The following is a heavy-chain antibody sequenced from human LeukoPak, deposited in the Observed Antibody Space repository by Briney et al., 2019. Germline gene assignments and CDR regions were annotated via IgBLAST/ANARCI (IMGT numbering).Heavy chain of an antibody. CDR2: ISPSGNT. CDR3: ARRVRSADYRLDY. D-gene: IGHD4-11*01. J-gene: IGHJ4*02. V-gene: IGHV4-34*01. CDR1: GGSFTIYS. Sequence: SETLSLTCAVYGGSFTIYSWTWIRQPPGKILEWVGEISPSGNTQYNPSLKSRVTISLEASKIRFYLKLKSVTAADTAVYYCARRVRSADYRLDYWGQGTLVTVSS.